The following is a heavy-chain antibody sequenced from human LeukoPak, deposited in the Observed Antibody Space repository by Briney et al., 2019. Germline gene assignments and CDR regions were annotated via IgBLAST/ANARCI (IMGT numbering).Heavy chain of an antibody. Sequence: PSQTLSLTCAVSGGSISSSSYYWGWIRQPLGKGLEWIGSIYYSGSTYYNLSLKSRVTISVDTSKNQFSLKLSSVTAADTAVYYCARWLLPPNDAFDIWGQGTMVTVSS. CDR3: ARWLLPPNDAFDI. V-gene: IGHV4-39*01. CDR1: GGSISSSSYY. CDR2: IYYSGST. J-gene: IGHJ3*02. D-gene: IGHD3-22*01.